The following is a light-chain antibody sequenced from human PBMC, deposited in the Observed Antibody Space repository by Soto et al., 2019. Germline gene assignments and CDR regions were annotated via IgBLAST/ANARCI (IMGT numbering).Light chain of an antibody. V-gene: IGKV3-15*01. Sequence: EIVMTQSPATLSVSPGERVTLSCRASQSVTSNLAWYQQKPGQAPRLLIYAASTRATGIPARFSGSGSGTEFTLAISSLQSEDFAVYYCQQYIDWPPTFTFGQGTKLDIK. CDR2: AAS. J-gene: IGKJ2*01. CDR3: QQYIDWPPTFT. CDR1: QSVTSN.